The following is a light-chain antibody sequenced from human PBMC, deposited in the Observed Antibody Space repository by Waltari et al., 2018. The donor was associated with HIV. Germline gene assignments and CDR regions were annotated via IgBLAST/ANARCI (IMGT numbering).Light chain of an antibody. J-gene: IGLJ1*01. CDR1: SSNIGNNA. CDR2: YDD. V-gene: IGLV1-36*01. CDR3: AAWDDYLNGYV. Sequence: QSVLTQPPSVSEAPRQRVTISCSGRSSNIGNNAVNWYQQVPGKAPKLLIYYDDPLSSGVSDRFSGSKSGTSASLAIRGLQSEDEAEYYCAAWDDYLNGYVFGSGTKVTVL.